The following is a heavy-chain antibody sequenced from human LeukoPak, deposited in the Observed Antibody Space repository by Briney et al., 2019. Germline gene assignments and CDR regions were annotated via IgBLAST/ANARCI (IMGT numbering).Heavy chain of an antibody. J-gene: IGHJ4*02. Sequence: SETLSLTCTLPGGSISSYYWCWIRQPPGKGLEWIGYIYYSGSTNYNPSLKRRVTISVDTSKNQFSLKLSSVTAADTAVYYCANMGYCSGGSCYRFDYWGQGTLVTVSS. V-gene: IGHV4-59*01. D-gene: IGHD2-15*01. CDR2: IYYSGST. CDR1: GGSISSYY. CDR3: ANMGYCSGGSCYRFDY.